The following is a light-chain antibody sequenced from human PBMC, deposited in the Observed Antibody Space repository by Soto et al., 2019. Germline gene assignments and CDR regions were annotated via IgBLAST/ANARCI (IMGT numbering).Light chain of an antibody. J-gene: IGKJ2*02. Sequence: DIQMTQSPSTLTASVGDRITINCRASQNINNSLAWYQQKSGSAPKLLISDASNLASGVPSRFSGSGSGTDFTLTFNSLEPDDFATYYCQHCSVFLCTFAQGTKVDIK. CDR3: QHCSVFLCT. CDR2: DAS. V-gene: IGKV1-5*01. CDR1: QNINNS.